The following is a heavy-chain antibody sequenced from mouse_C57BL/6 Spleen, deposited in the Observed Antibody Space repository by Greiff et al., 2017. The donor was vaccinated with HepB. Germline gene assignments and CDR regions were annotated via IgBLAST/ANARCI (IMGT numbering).Heavy chain of an antibody. V-gene: IGHV1-50*01. Sequence: QVQLQQSGAELVKPGASVKLSCKASGYTFTSYWMQWVKQRPGQGLEWIGEIDPSDSYTNYNQKFKGKATLTVDTSSSTAYMQLSSLTSEDSAVYYCAKGELGTGVDYWGQGTTLTVSS. J-gene: IGHJ2*01. D-gene: IGHD4-1*01. CDR3: AKGELGTGVDY. CDR1: GYTFTSYW. CDR2: IDPSDSYT.